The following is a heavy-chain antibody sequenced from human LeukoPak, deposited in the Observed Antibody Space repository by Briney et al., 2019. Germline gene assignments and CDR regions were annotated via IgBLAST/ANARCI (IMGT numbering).Heavy chain of an antibody. D-gene: IGHD4-17*01. CDR2: ISGSGGST. CDR3: ATTVTTRAYYYGMDV. CDR1: GFTFSSYA. Sequence: GGSLRLSCAASGFTFSSYAMSWVRQAPGKGLEWVSAISGSGGSTYYANSVKGRFTISRDNSKNTLYLQMNSLRAEDTAVYYCATTVTTRAYYYGMDVWGQGTTVTVSS. J-gene: IGHJ6*02. V-gene: IGHV3-23*01.